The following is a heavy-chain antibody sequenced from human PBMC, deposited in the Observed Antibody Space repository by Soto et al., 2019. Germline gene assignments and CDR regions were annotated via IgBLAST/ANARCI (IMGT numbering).Heavy chain of an antibody. Sequence: SETLSLTCTVSGGSISSYYWSWIRQPPGKGLEWIGYIYYSGSTNYNPSLKSRVTISVDTSKNQSSLKLSSVTAADTAVYYCARDMSGYETDAFDIWGQGTMVT. CDR3: ARDMSGYETDAFDI. D-gene: IGHD5-12*01. CDR1: GGSISSYY. J-gene: IGHJ3*02. V-gene: IGHV4-59*01. CDR2: IYYSGST.